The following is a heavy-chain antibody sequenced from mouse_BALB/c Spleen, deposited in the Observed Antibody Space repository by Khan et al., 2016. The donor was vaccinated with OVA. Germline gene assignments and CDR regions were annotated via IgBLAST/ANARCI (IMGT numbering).Heavy chain of an antibody. Sequence: EVELVESGGGLVQPGGSRQLSCAASGFTFSRFGMHWVRQAPETGLEWVAYISSGSSTIYSADTVKGRFTISRDNPKNTLFLQMTSQRSEDTAMYYCARDSNFDYWGQGTTLTVAS. CDR3: ARDSNFDY. CDR2: ISSGSSTI. V-gene: IGHV5-17*02. J-gene: IGHJ2*01. CDR1: GFTFSRFG.